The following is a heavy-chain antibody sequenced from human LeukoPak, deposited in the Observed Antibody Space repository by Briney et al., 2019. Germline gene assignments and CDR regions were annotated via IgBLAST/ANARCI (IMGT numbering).Heavy chain of an antibody. J-gene: IGHJ6*03. V-gene: IGHV3-11*01. Sequence: GGSLRLSCTVSGFTLSSYEMSWIRQAPGKGLEWVSSIEYSGGSAYYADSVKGRFTISRDNAKNSLFLQMNSLRAEDTAVYYCARVLRYCSGGNCYSGGLGYMDVWGKGTTVTISS. CDR2: IEYSGGSA. CDR3: ARVLRYCSGGNCYSGGLGYMDV. CDR1: GFTLSSYE. D-gene: IGHD2-15*01.